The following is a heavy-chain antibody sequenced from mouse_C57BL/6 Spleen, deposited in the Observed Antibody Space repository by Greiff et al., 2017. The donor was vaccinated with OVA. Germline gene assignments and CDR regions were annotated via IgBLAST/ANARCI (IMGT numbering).Heavy chain of an antibody. Sequence: VQLVESGPGLVAPSQSLSITCTVSGFSLTSYGVDWVRQPPGKGLEWLGVIWGGGSTNYNSALMSRLSIIEDNSKSQVFLKMNSLQTDDTAMYDGAKHAAQATCAMDYWGQGTSVTVSS. D-gene: IGHD3-2*02. CDR1: GFSLTSYG. V-gene: IGHV2-9*01. J-gene: IGHJ4*01. CDR3: AKHAAQATCAMDY. CDR2: IWGGGST.